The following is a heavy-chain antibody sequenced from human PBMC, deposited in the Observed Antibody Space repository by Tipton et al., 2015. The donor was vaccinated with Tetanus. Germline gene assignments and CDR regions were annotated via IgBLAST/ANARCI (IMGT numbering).Heavy chain of an antibody. Sequence: SLTCAVSGASFSGSYWSWVRQSPGKGLEWVGEIRPGGSPYYNPALKSRATISVDTSKNHFSLNLSSVTAADTAVYYCAFFPKHWLVPSFDPWGQGTLVTVSS. CDR3: AFFPKHWLVPSFDP. J-gene: IGHJ5*02. V-gene: IGHV4-34*01. CDR1: GASFSGSY. CDR2: IRPGGSP. D-gene: IGHD6-19*01.